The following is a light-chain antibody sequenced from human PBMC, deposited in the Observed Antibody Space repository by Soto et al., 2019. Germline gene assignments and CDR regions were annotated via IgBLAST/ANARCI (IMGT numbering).Light chain of an antibody. Sequence: QSVLSQPRSVSGSPGQSVTISCTGSSSDVGGYNRVSWYQQPPGTAPKLMIYEVSNRPSGVPDRFSGSKSGNTASLTISGLQAEDEADYYCSLYTSSSTVVFGGGTKLTVL. V-gene: IGLV2-18*01. CDR1: SSDVGGYNR. CDR2: EVS. J-gene: IGLJ2*01. CDR3: SLYTSSSTVV.